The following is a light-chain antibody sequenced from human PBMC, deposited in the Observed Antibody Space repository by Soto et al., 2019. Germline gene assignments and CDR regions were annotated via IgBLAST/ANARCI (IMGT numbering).Light chain of an antibody. CDR2: AAT. Sequence: DIQMTQSPSSLSASVGDRVTITCRASQGISNYLAWYQQKPGKVPKLLTYAATNLQSGDPSRCSGSGSGTDFSLTISSLQPEAVATYYCQKYNSAPYTFGQGTKLEIK. J-gene: IGKJ2*01. V-gene: IGKV1-27*01. CDR3: QKYNSAPYT. CDR1: QGISNY.